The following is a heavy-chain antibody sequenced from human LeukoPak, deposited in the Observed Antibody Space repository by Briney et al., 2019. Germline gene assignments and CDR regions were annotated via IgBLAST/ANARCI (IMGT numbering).Heavy chain of an antibody. D-gene: IGHD3-22*01. CDR2: IYSSGST. J-gene: IGHJ3*02. CDR1: GGSFSGYY. V-gene: IGHV4-4*07. Sequence: SETLSLTCAVYGGSFSGYYWSWIRQPAGKRLEWIGRIYSSGSTNCNPSLKSRVTISVDTSKNQFSLKLTSVTVADTAVYYCAREFLDSSGYYYHDTYDIWGQGTMVTVSS. CDR3: AREFLDSSGYYYHDTYDI.